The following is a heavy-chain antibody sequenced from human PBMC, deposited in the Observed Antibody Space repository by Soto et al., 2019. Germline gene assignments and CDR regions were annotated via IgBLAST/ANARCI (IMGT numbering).Heavy chain of an antibody. CDR2: VSAGGSNT. CDR1: GFSFSNYA. J-gene: IGHJ4*02. CDR3: AKEYSTSFDY. V-gene: IGHV3-23*01. Sequence: GGSLRLSCAASGFSFSNYAMNWVRQAPGKGLEWVSAVSAGGSNTNYADSVKGRFTISSDNSKNTLYLQMNGLRADDTAVYYCAKEYSTSFDYWGQGTPVTVSS. D-gene: IGHD6-6*01.